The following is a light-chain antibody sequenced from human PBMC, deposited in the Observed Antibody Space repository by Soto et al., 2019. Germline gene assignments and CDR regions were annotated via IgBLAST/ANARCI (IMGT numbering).Light chain of an antibody. CDR3: FSYTSSGTYV. CDR1: GSDVANYKR. J-gene: IGLJ1*01. V-gene: IGLV2-18*02. Sequence: QSVLTQPPSVSGSLEQSVTISCTGTGSDVANYKRVSWYQQAPGTAPKLIIYEVTSRPSGVPARFSGSKSGNTASLTISGLQAEDEADYYCFSYTSSGTYVFGTGTKVTVL. CDR2: EVT.